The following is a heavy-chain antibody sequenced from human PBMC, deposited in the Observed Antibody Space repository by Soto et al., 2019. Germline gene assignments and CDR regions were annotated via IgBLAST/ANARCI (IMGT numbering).Heavy chain of an antibody. Sequence: PAEVSRQASRVGFGSCASRWVRQAPGQGLEWMGGIIPIFGTANYAQKFQGRVTITADESTSTAYMELSSLRSEDTAVYYCARGGYSYGFDYWVQRTLVTVSS. CDR2: IIPIFGTA. V-gene: IGHV1-69*01. J-gene: IGHJ4*02. CDR3: ARGGYSYGFDY. CDR1: RVGFGSCA. D-gene: IGHD5-18*01.